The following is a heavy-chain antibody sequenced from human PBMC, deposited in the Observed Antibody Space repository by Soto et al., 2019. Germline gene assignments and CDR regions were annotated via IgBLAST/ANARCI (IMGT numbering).Heavy chain of an antibody. CDR2: FDPEDGET. V-gene: IGHV1-24*01. Sequence: ASVKVSCKVSGYTLTELSMHWVRQAPGKGLEWMGGFDPEDGETIYAQKFQGRVTMTEDPSTDTAYMELSSLRSEDTAVYYCATDQPGDRGYYFDYWGQGTLVTVSS. CDR1: GYTLTELS. D-gene: IGHD7-27*01. CDR3: ATDQPGDRGYYFDY. J-gene: IGHJ4*02.